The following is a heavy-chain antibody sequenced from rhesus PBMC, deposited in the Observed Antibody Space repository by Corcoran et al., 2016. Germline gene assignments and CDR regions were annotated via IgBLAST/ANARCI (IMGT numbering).Heavy chain of an antibody. Sequence: QLQLQESGPGLVKPSETLSLTCAVSGGSIYGYYWSWIRQPPGKGLEWIGNIDVNIAGTNYNPSLRSRVSISKDPSKNQFSLKLRSVRAADTAVYYCVRRGNFDAFDVWGQGLRVTVSS. CDR2: IDVNIAGT. J-gene: IGHJ3*01. CDR3: VRRGNFDAFDV. V-gene: IGHV4-81*01. CDR1: GGSIYGYY.